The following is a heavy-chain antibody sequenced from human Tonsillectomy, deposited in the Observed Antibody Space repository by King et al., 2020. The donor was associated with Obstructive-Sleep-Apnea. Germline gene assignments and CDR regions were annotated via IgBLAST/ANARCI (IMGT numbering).Heavy chain of an antibody. V-gene: IGHV1-2*02. J-gene: IGHJ5*02. D-gene: IGHD3-10*01. Sequence: HAQLVQSGAEVKKPGASVKVSCKASGYTFTGYYMHWVRQAPGQGLEWMGWINPNSGGTNYAQKFQGRVTMTRDTSISTAYMELSRLRSDDTAVYYCARADMVRGLMYNWFDPWGQGTLVTVSS. CDR3: ARADMVRGLMYNWFDP. CDR1: GYTFTGYY. CDR2: INPNSGGT.